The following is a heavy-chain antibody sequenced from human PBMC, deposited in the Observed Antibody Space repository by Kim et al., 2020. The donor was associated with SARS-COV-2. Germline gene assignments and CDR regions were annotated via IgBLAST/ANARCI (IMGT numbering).Heavy chain of an antibody. Sequence: GDSPYHADAVKGRFTVARDNSKNTLYLQMNSLRAEDTAVYYCGLNYNLDVWGHGTTVTVSS. CDR2: GDSP. V-gene: IGHV3-23*01. D-gene: IGHD1-7*01. CDR3: GLNYNLDV. J-gene: IGHJ6*02.